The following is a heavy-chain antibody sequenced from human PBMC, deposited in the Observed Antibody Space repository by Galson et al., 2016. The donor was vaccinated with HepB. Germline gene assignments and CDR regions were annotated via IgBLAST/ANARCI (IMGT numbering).Heavy chain of an antibody. CDR1: GYTFFNYY. D-gene: IGHD3-9*01. Sequence: SVKVSCKASGYTFFNYYIHWVRQAPGQGLEWMAMINPSSGSTIYAREFQGKISVTRDTASVPSDTSTGTVNLFLSSLRHEDTAVYYCARLGGTLTGYDNFGNLRGYFDLWGRGSLVTVSS. CDR2: INPSSGST. CDR3: ARLGGTLTGYDNFGNLRGYFDL. J-gene: IGHJ2*01. V-gene: IGHV1-46*01.